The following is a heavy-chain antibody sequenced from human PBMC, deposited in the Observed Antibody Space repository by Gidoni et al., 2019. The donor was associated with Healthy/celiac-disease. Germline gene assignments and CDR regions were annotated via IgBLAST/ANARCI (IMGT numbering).Heavy chain of an antibody. Sequence: HVQLVQSGAEVKKPGASVKVSCKASGYTFTSYAMHWWRHAPGQRLEWIGWINAGNGNTKYSQKVQGRVTITRDTAESTAYMELSSLRSEATAVYYCARGLLLWFGELSGAFDIWGQGTMVTVSS. J-gene: IGHJ3*02. CDR2: INAGNGNT. CDR3: ARGLLLWFGELSGAFDI. V-gene: IGHV1-3*01. CDR1: GYTFTSYA. D-gene: IGHD3-10*01.